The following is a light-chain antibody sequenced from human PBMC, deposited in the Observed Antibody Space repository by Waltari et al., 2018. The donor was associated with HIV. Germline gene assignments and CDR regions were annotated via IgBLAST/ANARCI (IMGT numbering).Light chain of an antibody. CDR3: VGWDSSLSAYV. Sequence: QSVLTQPPSASGPPGHTVPTPCSGGSSNIRNDNVNWYQPLPGMTSNLHVYKNYVRPSGVPDRFAGSKSGTSASLAISGLRSEDEADYYCVGWDSSLSAYVFGAGTKVTVL. J-gene: IGLJ1*01. V-gene: IGLV1-47*01. CDR1: SSNIRNDN. CDR2: KNY.